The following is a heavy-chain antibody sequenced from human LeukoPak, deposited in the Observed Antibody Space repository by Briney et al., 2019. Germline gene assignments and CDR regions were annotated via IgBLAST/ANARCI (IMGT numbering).Heavy chain of an antibody. J-gene: IGHJ5*02. V-gene: IGHV3-30*02. CDR2: IWYDGSNK. CDR1: GFTFSSYG. CDR3: AKERRTTGFDP. Sequence: GGSLRLSCAASGFTFSSYGMHWVRQAPGKGLEWVAVIWYDGSNKYYADSVKGRFTISRDNSKNTLYLQMNSLRAEDTAVYYCAKERRTTGFDPWGQGTLVTVSS. D-gene: IGHD1-1*01.